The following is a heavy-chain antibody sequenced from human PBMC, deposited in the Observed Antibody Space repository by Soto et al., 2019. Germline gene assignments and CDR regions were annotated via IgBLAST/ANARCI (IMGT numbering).Heavy chain of an antibody. CDR1: GVSVSSNY. CDR2: MYSDGRT. V-gene: IGHV3-53*01. J-gene: IGHJ4*02. D-gene: IGHD3-10*01. CDR3: ARYYGAGSYFFDH. Sequence: EVQLVESGGGLIHPGGSLRLSCVGSGVSVSSNYMAWVRQAPGKGLEWVAVMYSDGRTYYADSVKGRFTISRDDSKNTVYFQMNSLRAEDTAVYYCARYYGAGSYFFDHWGQGALVTVSS.